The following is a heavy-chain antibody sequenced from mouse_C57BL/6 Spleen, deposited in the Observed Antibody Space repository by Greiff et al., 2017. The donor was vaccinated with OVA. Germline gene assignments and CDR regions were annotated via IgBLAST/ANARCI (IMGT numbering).Heavy chain of an antibody. CDR3: ASPAYYSNADWFAY. V-gene: IGHV5-4*03. CDR2: ISDGGSYT. J-gene: IGHJ3*01. Sequence: EVKVEESGGGLVKPGGSLKLSCAASGFTFSSYAMSWVRQTPEKRLEWIATISDGGSYTYYPDNVKGRFTISRDNAKNNLYLQMSHLKSEDTAMYYCASPAYYSNADWFAYWGQGTLVTVSA. D-gene: IGHD2-5*01. CDR1: GFTFSSYA.